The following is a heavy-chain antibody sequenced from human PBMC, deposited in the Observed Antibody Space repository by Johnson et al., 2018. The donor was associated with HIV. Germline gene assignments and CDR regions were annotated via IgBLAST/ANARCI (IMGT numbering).Heavy chain of an antibody. D-gene: IGHD6-6*01. Sequence: VQLVESGGGLVQPGGSLRLSCAASGFTVSSNYMTWVRQAPGKGLEWVSVLFSGGTTYYADSVKGRFTISRDNSKNTLYLQMSSLRAEDTAVYYCAKDPASIAARLYAFDIWGQGTMVTVSS. CDR1: GFTVSSNY. CDR3: AKDPASIAARLYAFDI. J-gene: IGHJ3*02. CDR2: LFSGGTT. V-gene: IGHV3-66*01.